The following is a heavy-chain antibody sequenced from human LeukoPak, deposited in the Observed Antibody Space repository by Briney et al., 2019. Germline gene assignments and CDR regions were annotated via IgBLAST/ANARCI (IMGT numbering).Heavy chain of an antibody. Sequence: ASVKVSCRASGYTFTDYYMHWVRQAPGQGLEWMGWLNPNTLVTSYAQHFQGRVSMTTDTSTSTAYMELRSLRSDDTAVYYCARDTTLLYCSSTSCYTGFLDYWGQGTLVTVSS. V-gene: IGHV1-2*02. CDR1: GYTFTDYY. D-gene: IGHD2-2*02. CDR3: ARDTTLLYCSSTSCYTGFLDY. J-gene: IGHJ4*02. CDR2: LNPNTLVT.